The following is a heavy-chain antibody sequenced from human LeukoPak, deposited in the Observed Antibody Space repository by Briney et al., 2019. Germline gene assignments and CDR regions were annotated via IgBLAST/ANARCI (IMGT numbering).Heavy chain of an antibody. V-gene: IGHV4-4*02. Sequence: SEILSLTCAVSGGSISNNNWWSWVRQPPGKELEWIGEIYHSGSTNYNPSLKTRVTISVDKSKNQFSLKLRSVTAADTAVYYCARWDTAAATLFDYWGQGTLVTVSS. J-gene: IGHJ4*02. CDR3: ARWDTAAATLFDY. D-gene: IGHD2-15*01. CDR1: GGSISNNNW. CDR2: IYHSGST.